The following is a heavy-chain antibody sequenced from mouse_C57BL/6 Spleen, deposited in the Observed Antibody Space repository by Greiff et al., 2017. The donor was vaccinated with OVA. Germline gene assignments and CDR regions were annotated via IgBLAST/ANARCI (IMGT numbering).Heavy chain of an antibody. D-gene: IGHD1-1*01. CDR2: INPSTGGT. V-gene: IGHV1-42*01. CDR3: ARRDYGSRSYFDY. CDR1: GYSFTGYY. Sequence: EVKLQESGPELVKPGASVKISCKASGYSFTGYYMNWVKQSPEKSLEWIGEINPSTGGTTYNQKFKAKATLTVDKSSSTAYMQLKSLTSEDSAVYYCARRDYGSRSYFDYWGQGTTLTVSS. J-gene: IGHJ2*01.